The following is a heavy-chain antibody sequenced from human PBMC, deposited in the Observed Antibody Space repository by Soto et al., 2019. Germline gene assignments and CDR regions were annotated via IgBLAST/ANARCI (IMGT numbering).Heavy chain of an antibody. Sequence: EVQLVESGGGLVQPGGSLRLSCAASGFSLTSYSMNWVRQATGKGLQWVAYISGSGSTKKYADSVKGRFTISRDNAENSVYLQMNSLGDEDTTVYYCARGAGYGGYGGYWGQGTLVTVSS. CDR1: GFSLTSYS. CDR3: ARGAGYGGYGGY. J-gene: IGHJ4*02. D-gene: IGHD4-17*01. V-gene: IGHV3-48*02. CDR2: ISGSGSTK.